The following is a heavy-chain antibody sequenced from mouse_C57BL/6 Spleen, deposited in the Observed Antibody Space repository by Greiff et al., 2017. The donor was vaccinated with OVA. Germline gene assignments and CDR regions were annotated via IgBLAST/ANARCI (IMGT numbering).Heavy chain of an antibody. CDR3: ARSGDGYLYYYAMDY. V-gene: IGHV1-50*01. Sequence: VQLQQPGAELVKPGASVKLSCKASGYTFTSYWMQWVKQRPGQGLEWIGEIDPSASYTNYNQKFKGKATLTVDTSSSTAYMQLSSLTSEDSAVYYCARSGDGYLYYYAMDYWGQGTSVTVSS. CDR2: IDPSASYT. J-gene: IGHJ4*01. CDR1: GYTFTSYW. D-gene: IGHD2-3*01.